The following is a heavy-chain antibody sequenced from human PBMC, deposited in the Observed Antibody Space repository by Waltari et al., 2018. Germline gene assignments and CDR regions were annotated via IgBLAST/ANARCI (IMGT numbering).Heavy chain of an antibody. CDR3: AKDTEVGATSHNAFDI. CDR1: GYTLDDYA. D-gene: IGHD1-26*01. J-gene: IGHJ3*02. Sequence: EVQLVESGGGLVQPGRSLRLPCAASGYTLDDYAMNWVRQAPGKGLEWVSGISWNSGSIGYADSVKGRLTISRDNAKNSLDLQMNRLRAEDTALYYCAKDTEVGATSHNAFDIWCQGTMVTVSS. CDR2: ISWNSGSI. V-gene: IGHV3-9*01.